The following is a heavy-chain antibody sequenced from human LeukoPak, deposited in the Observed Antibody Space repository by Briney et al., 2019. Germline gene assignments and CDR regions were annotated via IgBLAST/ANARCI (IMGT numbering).Heavy chain of an antibody. D-gene: IGHD1-14*01. Sequence: SVKVSCKASGGTFSSYAISWVRQAPGQGLEWMGRIIPILGIANYAQKFQGRVTITADKSTSTAYMELGSLRSEDTAVYYCARAPEDHGNLLFDYWGQGTLVTVSS. CDR2: IIPILGIA. CDR3: ARAPEDHGNLLFDY. CDR1: GGTFSSYA. J-gene: IGHJ4*02. V-gene: IGHV1-69*04.